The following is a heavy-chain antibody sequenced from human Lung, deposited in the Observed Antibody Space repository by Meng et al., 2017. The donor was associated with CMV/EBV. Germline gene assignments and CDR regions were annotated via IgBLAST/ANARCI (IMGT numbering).Heavy chain of an antibody. V-gene: IGHV4-39*01. J-gene: IGHJ4*02. D-gene: IGHD6-19*01. CDR2: IYYSGST. CDR3: ARPDDSSGWYMPFDY. Sequence: SETLSLXXTVSGGSISSSSYYWGWIRQPPGKGLEWIGSIYYSGSTYYNPSLKSRVTISVDTSKNQFSLKLSSVTAADTAVYYCARPDDSSGWYMPFDYWGQGTXVTVSS. CDR1: GGSISSSSYY.